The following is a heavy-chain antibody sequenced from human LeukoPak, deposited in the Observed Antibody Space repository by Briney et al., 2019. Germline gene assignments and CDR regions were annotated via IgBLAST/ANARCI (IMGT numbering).Heavy chain of an antibody. CDR1: GGSISGYY. D-gene: IGHD6-13*01. Sequence: SETLSLTCTVSGGSISGYYWSWIRQPAGKGLEWIGRIYTNGDTNYNPSLKSRVTMSLDTSKNQFSLKLISVTGADTAVYYCARDSLGITAVGNYWGQGTLVAVSS. J-gene: IGHJ4*02. V-gene: IGHV4-4*07. CDR2: IYTNGDT. CDR3: ARDSLGITAVGNY.